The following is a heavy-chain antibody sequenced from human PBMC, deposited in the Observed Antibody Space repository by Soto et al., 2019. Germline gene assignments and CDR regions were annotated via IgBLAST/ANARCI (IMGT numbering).Heavy chain of an antibody. CDR3: ARVRIAVAGYFDY. D-gene: IGHD6-19*01. CDR2: ISYDGSNK. Sequence: QVQLVESGGGVVQPGRSLRLSCAASGFTFSSYAMHWVRQAPGKGLEWVAVISYDGSNKYYADSVKGRFTISRDNSKNTLYLQMNSLRAEDTAVSYCARVRIAVAGYFDYWGQGTLVTVSS. V-gene: IGHV3-30-3*01. CDR1: GFTFSSYA. J-gene: IGHJ4*02.